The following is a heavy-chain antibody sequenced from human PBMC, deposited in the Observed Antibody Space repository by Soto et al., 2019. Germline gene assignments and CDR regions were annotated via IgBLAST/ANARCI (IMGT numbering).Heavy chain of an antibody. CDR3: ARTQRGYSYGQDFDY. CDR1: GGSISSGDYY. D-gene: IGHD5-18*01. CDR2: IYYSGST. J-gene: IGHJ4*02. V-gene: IGHV4-30-4*01. Sequence: SETLSLTCTVSGGSISSGDYYWSWIRQPPGKGLEWIGYIYYSGSTYYNPSLKSRVTISVDTSKNQFSLKLSSVTAADTAVYYCARTQRGYSYGQDFDYWGQGTMVTVYS.